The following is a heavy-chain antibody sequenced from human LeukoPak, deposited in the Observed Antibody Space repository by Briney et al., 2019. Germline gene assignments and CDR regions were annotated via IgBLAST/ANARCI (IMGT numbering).Heavy chain of an antibody. CDR2: IHYTGST. CDR1: GGSIRSYY. D-gene: IGHD3-22*01. Sequence: SETLSLTCTVSGGSIRSYYWSWIRQPPGKGLEWIGYIHYTGSTNYNPSLKSRVSMSVDTSKNQFSLELTSLTTADTAVYYCARHPEGYYDSSGYSYWGQGTLVTVSS. V-gene: IGHV4-59*01. J-gene: IGHJ4*02. CDR3: ARHPEGYYDSSGYSY.